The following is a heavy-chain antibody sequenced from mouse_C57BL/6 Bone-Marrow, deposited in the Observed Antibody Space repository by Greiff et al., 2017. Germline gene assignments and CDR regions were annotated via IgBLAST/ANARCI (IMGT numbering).Heavy chain of an antibody. V-gene: IGHV14-4*01. J-gene: IGHJ2*01. D-gene: IGHD1-1*01. CDR3: TIITTVVATSDY. CDR2: IDPENGDT. CDR1: GFNIKDDY. Sequence: VQLQQSGAELVRPGASVKLSCTASGFNIKDDYMHWVKQRPEQGLEWIGWIDPENGDTEYASKFQGKATITADTSSNTAYLQLSSLTSEDTAVYYCTIITTVVATSDYWGQGTTLTVSS.